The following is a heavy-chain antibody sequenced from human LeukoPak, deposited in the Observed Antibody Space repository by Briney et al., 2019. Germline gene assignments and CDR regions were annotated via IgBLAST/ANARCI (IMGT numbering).Heavy chain of an antibody. D-gene: IGHD3-22*01. Sequence: GGSLRLSCAASGFTFSSYSMNWVRQAPGKGLEWVSSISSSSYIYYADSVKGRFTISRDNPKNSLYLQMNSLRAEDTAVYYCATFGSSGFAFDIWAKGQWSPSLQ. CDR3: ATFGSSGFAFDI. V-gene: IGHV3-21*01. CDR2: ISSSSYI. J-gene: IGHJ3*02. CDR1: GFTFSSYS.